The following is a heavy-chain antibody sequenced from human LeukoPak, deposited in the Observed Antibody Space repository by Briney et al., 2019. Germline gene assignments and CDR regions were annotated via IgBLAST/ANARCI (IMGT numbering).Heavy chain of an antibody. D-gene: IGHD1-26*01. CDR1: GYTFTRYG. J-gene: IGHJ4*02. CDR2: ISAYNGNT. V-gene: IGHV1-18*01. Sequence: GASVKVSCPASGYTFTRYGISWVRQAPGQGLEWMGWISAYNGNTNYPQKLQGRVTITTETSTSPAYMELRSLRSDDTAVYYCARDGKWELQNGDYWGQGTLVTVSS. CDR3: ARDGKWELQNGDY.